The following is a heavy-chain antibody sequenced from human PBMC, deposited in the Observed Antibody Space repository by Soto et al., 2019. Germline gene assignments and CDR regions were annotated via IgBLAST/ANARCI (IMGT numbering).Heavy chain of an antibody. J-gene: IGHJ6*02. Sequence: EVQLVQSGAEVKKPGETLRISCKGSGYSSTSYWISWVRQMPGKGLEWMGRIDPSDSYTNYSPSFQGHVTISADKSISTAYLEWSSLKASDTAMYYCASYLLYMRYSSGGSYYYYGMDVWGQGTTVTVSS. V-gene: IGHV5-10-1*03. CDR2: IDPSDSYT. D-gene: IGHD6-19*01. CDR3: ASYLLYMRYSSGGSYYYYGMDV. CDR1: GYSSTSYW.